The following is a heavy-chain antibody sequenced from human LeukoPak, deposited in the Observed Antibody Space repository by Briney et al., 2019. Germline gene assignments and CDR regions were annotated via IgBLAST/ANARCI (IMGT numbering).Heavy chain of an antibody. CDR3: ARGSSLWFGA. Sequence: PGGSLRPSCAASGFTVRSNYLTWVRQAPGKGLEWVAVIYSGGSTYYADSVEGRFTISKDNSKNTLYLQMNSRRAEDTAVYYCARGSSLWFGAWGQGTMVTVSS. J-gene: IGHJ4*02. CDR1: GFTVRSNY. CDR2: IYSGGST. D-gene: IGHD3-10*01. V-gene: IGHV3-53*01.